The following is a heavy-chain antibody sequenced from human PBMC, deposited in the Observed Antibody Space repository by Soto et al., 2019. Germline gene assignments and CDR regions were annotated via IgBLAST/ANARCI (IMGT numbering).Heavy chain of an antibody. Sequence: EVQLVESGGGLVQPGGSLRLSCAASGFTFSSYWMHWVRQVPGKGLVWVSRIKSDGSSTSYADSVKGRFTISRDNTKNTLYLQMNSLRAEDTSVYYCARTGDNSVYYFDYWGQGTLVTVSS. V-gene: IGHV3-74*01. J-gene: IGHJ4*02. CDR1: GFTFSSYW. D-gene: IGHD1-20*01. CDR2: IKSDGSST. CDR3: ARTGDNSVYYFDY.